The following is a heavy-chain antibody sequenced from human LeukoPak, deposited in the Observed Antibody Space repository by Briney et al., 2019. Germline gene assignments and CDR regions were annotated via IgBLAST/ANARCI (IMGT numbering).Heavy chain of an antibody. CDR2: INQDGTEK. V-gene: IGHV3-7*04. CDR1: GFTFSTYW. CDR3: ARNMGDY. J-gene: IGHJ4*02. D-gene: IGHD2/OR15-2a*01. Sequence: PGGSLRLSCVASGFTFSTYWMTGVRQAPGKGLEWVANINQDGTEKNYVDSVKGRFTISRDNAKNSLYLQMTSLRAADTAVYYCARNMGDYWGQGTLVTVSS.